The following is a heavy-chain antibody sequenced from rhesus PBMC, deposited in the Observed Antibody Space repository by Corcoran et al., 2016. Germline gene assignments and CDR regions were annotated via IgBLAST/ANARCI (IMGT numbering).Heavy chain of an antibody. D-gene: IGHD1-26*01. CDR1: GGPIRSGYYY. CDR2: IYSSSGNT. V-gene: IGHV4S12*01. Sequence: QVQLQESGPGLVKPSETLSLTCAVPGGPIRSGYYYWRWIRQPPGTGLEWIGGIYSSSGNTYYNPSLKSRVTISKDTSKNQFSLKLSSVTAADTAVYYCARVVGITQFDYWGQGVLVTVSS. J-gene: IGHJ4*01. CDR3: ARVVGITQFDY.